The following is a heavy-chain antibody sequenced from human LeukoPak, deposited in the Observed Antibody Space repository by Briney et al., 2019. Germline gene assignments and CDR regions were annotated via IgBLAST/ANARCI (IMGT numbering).Heavy chain of an antibody. CDR3: ASQENYYYYMDV. CDR2: IYHSGST. Sequence: SETLSLTCTVSGYSISSGYYWGWIRQPPGKGLEWIGSIYHSGSTYYNPSLKSRVTISVDTSKNQFSLKLSSVTAADTAVYYCASQENYYYYMDVWGKGTTVTISS. CDR1: GYSISSGYY. J-gene: IGHJ6*03. V-gene: IGHV4-38-2*02.